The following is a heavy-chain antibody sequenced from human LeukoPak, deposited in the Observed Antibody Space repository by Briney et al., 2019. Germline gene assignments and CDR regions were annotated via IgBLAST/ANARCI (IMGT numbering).Heavy chain of an antibody. Sequence: GGSLRLSCAASGFTFSDYYMSWIRQAPGKGLEWVSYISNSGRTIYYADSVKGRFTISRDNAKNSLYLQMNSLRAEDTAVYYCARDRGGSYSAIDYWGQGTLVTVSS. CDR2: ISNSGRTI. D-gene: IGHD1-26*01. J-gene: IGHJ4*02. CDR3: ARDRGGSYSAIDY. V-gene: IGHV3-11*04. CDR1: GFTFSDYY.